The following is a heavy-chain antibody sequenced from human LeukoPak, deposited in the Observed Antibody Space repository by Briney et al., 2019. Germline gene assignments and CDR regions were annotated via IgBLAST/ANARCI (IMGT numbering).Heavy chain of an antibody. D-gene: IGHD3-10*01. V-gene: IGHV3-21*01. J-gene: IGHJ3*02. Sequence: GGSLRLSCAASGFTFGSYSMNWVRQAPGKGLEWVSSISSSSSYIYYADSVKGRFTISRDNAKNSLYLQMNSLRAEDTAVYYCARVGPSLWFGESTDAFDIWGQGTMVTVSS. CDR1: GFTFGSYS. CDR3: ARVGPSLWFGESTDAFDI. CDR2: ISSSSSYI.